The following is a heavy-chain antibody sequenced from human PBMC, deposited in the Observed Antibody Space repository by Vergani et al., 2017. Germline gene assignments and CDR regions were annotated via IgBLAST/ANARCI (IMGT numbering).Heavy chain of an antibody. V-gene: IGHV4-34*01. CDR2: INHSGST. J-gene: IGHJ6*02. D-gene: IGHD5-18*01. CDR1: GGSFSGYY. CDR3: ARGNLDIQLWPRGRVDYYYGMDV. Sequence: QVQLQQWGAGLMKPSETLSLTCAVYGGSFSGYYWSWIRQPPGKGLEWIGEINHSGSTNYNPSLKSRVTISVDTSKNQFSLKLSSVTAADTAVYYCARGNLDIQLWPRGRVDYYYGMDVWGQGTTVTVSS.